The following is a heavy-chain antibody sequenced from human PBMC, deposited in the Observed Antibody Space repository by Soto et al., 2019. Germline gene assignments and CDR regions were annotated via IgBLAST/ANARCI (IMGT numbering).Heavy chain of an antibody. CDR1: GYTFTSYG. Sequence: ASVNVSCKASGYTFTSYGISWVRQAPGQGLEWMGWISAYNGNTNYAQKLQGRVTMTTDTSTSTAYMELRSLRSDDTAVYYCARGYCSSTSCYTYYYYYGMDVWGQGTTVTVSS. CDR3: ARGYCSSTSCYTYYYYYGMDV. J-gene: IGHJ6*02. V-gene: IGHV1-18*04. D-gene: IGHD2-2*02. CDR2: ISAYNGNT.